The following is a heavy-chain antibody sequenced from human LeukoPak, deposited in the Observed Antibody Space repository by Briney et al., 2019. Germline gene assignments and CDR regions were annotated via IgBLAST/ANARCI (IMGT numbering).Heavy chain of an antibody. J-gene: IGHJ4*02. CDR1: GFTVSSNY. D-gene: IGHD1-26*01. CDR3: ARGLSGSYHYFDY. CDR2: IYSGGST. Sequence: PGGSLRLSCAVSGFTVSSNYMSWVRQAPGKGLEWVSVIYSGGSTYHADSVKGRFTISRDNSKNTLYLQVNSLRAEDTAVYYCARGLSGSYHYFDYCGQGTLVTVSS. V-gene: IGHV3-53*01.